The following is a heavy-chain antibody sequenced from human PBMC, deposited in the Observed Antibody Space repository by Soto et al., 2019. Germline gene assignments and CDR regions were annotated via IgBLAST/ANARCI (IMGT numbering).Heavy chain of an antibody. CDR3: GPGAVVPAYPNWVDT. Sequence: QVQLVQSGAELKKPGSSVKVSCKSSGGSVTAYTINWVRQAPGQGLGWIGAVIPIFPTPTYAQKCQGSVTIDADGPTNTAYLELHSLTAADAAVYYCGPGAVVPAYPNWVDTWGQGTLVTVSS. J-gene: IGHJ5*02. CDR1: GGSVTAYT. CDR2: VIPIFPTP. V-gene: IGHV1-69*12. D-gene: IGHD2-15*01.